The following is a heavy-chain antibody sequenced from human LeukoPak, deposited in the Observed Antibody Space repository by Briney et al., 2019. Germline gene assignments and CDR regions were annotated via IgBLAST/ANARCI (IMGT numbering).Heavy chain of an antibody. D-gene: IGHD3-3*01. Sequence: GGSLRLSCAASGFTFSSYSMNRVRQAPGKGLEWVSSISSSSSYIYYADSVKGRFTISRDNAKNSLYLQMNSLRAEDTAVYYCARESVYDFWSGYYRFRFDPWGQGTLVTVSS. J-gene: IGHJ5*02. CDR2: ISSSSSYI. V-gene: IGHV3-21*01. CDR1: GFTFSSYS. CDR3: ARESVYDFWSGYYRFRFDP.